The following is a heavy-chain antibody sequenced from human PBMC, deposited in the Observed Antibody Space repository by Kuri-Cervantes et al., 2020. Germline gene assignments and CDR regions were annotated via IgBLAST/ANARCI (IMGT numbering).Heavy chain of an antibody. CDR3: AKDGGERYCSSTSCSTPYYYYYGMDV. J-gene: IGHJ6*01. V-gene: IGHV3-30*18. CDR2: ISYDGSTK. Sequence: GGSLRLSCAASGVTFSSYGMHWVRQAPGKGLEWVAVISYDGSTKYHADPVKRRFTISRDYSKNTLYLQMYSLRAEDTAVYYCAKDGGERYCSSTSCSTPYYYYYGMDVWGQGNTVHGAS. D-gene: IGHD2-2*02. CDR1: GVTFSSYG.